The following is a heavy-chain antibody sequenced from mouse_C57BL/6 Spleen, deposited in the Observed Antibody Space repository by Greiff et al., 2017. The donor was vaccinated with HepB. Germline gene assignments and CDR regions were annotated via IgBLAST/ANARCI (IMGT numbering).Heavy chain of an antibody. V-gene: IGHV1-15*01. CDR2: IDPETGGT. CDR1: GYTFTDYE. Sequence: QVQLQQSGAELVRPGASVTLSCKASGYTFTDYEMHWVKQTPVHGLEWIGAIDPETGGTAYNQKFKGKAILTADKSSSTAYMELRSLTSEDSAVYYCTVGPAYYAMDYWGQGTSVTVSS. D-gene: IGHD4-1*01. CDR3: TVGPAYYAMDY. J-gene: IGHJ4*01.